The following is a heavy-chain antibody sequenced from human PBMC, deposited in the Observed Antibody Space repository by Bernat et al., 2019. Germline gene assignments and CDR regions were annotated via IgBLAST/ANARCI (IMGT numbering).Heavy chain of an antibody. V-gene: IGHV6-1*01. CDR3: AGGIRGRFRMEG. D-gene: IGHD5-18*01. Sequence: QVQLQQSGPGLLKPSQTLSLSCAISGDSVSRNTTTWNWIRQSPSRGLECLGRTYYRSKWYLDYAVSVQSRITINPDTSKNQVSLQPSSVTPEDTAVYFCAGGIRGRFRMEGWGQGNTVPVSS. CDR1: GDSVSRNTTT. J-gene: IGHJ6*02. CDR2: TYYRSKWYL.